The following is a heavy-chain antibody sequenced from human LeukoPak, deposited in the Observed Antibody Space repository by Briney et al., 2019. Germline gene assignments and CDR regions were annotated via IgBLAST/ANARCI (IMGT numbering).Heavy chain of an antibody. CDR3: ARVSVLREDGYNSFDY. CDR1: GGSFSGYY. CDR2: INHSGST. D-gene: IGHD5-24*01. Sequence: SETLSLTCAVYGGSFSGYYWSWIRQPPGKGLEWIGEINHSGSTNYNPSLKSRVTISVDTSKNQFSLKLSSVTAADTAVYYCARVSVLREDGYNSFDYWGQGTLVTVSS. J-gene: IGHJ4*02. V-gene: IGHV4-34*01.